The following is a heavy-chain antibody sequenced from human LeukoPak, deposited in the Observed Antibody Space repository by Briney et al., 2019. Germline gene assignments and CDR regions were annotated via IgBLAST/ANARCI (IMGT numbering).Heavy chain of an antibody. V-gene: IGHV3-30*01. J-gene: IGHJ6*03. D-gene: IGHD2-2*01. Sequence: GRSLRLSCAASGFTFSSYAMHWVRQAPGKGLEWVAVISYDGSNKYYADSVKGRFTISRDNSKNTLYLQMNSLRAEDTAVYYCARDHEDIVVVPAASSGIYYYYYMDVWGEGTTVTVSS. CDR1: GFTFSSYA. CDR2: ISYDGSNK. CDR3: ARDHEDIVVVPAASSGIYYYYYMDV.